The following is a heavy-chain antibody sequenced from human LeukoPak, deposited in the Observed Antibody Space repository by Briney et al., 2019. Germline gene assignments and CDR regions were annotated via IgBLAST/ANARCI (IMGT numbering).Heavy chain of an antibody. D-gene: IGHD3-10*01. CDR3: ARGRGVRGPFYYYYYGMDV. CDR1: GYTFTSYD. J-gene: IGHJ6*02. V-gene: IGHV1-8*01. CDR2: MNPNSGNT. Sequence: ASVKVSCKASGYTFTSYDINWVRQATGQGLEWMGWMNPNSGNTGHAQKFQGRVTMTRNTSISTAYMELSSLRSEDTAVYYCARGRGVRGPFYYYYYGMDVWGQGTTVTVSS.